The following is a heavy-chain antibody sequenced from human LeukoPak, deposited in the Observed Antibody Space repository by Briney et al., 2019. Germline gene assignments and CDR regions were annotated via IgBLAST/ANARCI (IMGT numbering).Heavy chain of an antibody. CDR3: ARDRRGPFYYDSASSRRDAFDI. D-gene: IGHD3-22*01. CDR1: GGSISSYY. J-gene: IGHJ3*02. V-gene: IGHV4-59*12. CDR2: IYNSGST. Sequence: SSETVSLTCTVSGGSISSYYWSWIRQPPGKGLEWIGYIYNSGSTNYNPSLKSRVTMSVDTSKNQFSLKLSSVTAADTAVCYCARDRRGPFYYDSASSRRDAFDIWGQGTMVTVSS.